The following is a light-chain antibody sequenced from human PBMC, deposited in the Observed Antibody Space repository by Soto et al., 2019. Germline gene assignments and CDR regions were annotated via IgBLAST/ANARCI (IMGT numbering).Light chain of an antibody. V-gene: IGLV1-40*01. J-gene: IGLJ2*01. CDR1: SSNIGAGYD. CDR3: QSYDSSLRVV. CDR2: GNS. Sequence: QPVLTQPPSVSGAPGQRVTISCTGSSSNIGAGYDVHWYQQLPGTAPKPLIYGNSNRPSGVPDRFSGSKSGTSASLAITGLQAEDEADYYCQSYDSSLRVVFGGGTKLTVL.